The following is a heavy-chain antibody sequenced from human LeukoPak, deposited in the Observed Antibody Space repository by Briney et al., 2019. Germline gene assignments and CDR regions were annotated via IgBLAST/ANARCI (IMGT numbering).Heavy chain of an antibody. CDR1: GFTFSSYA. Sequence: GGSLRLSCAASGFTFSSYAMHWVRQAPGKGPEWVAVISYDGSNKYYADSVKGRFTISRDNSKNTLYLQMNSLRAEDTAVYYCARVKIVQDYGDPDYWGQGTLVTVSS. V-gene: IGHV3-30-3*01. CDR2: ISYDGSNK. D-gene: IGHD4-17*01. J-gene: IGHJ4*02. CDR3: ARVKIVQDYGDPDY.